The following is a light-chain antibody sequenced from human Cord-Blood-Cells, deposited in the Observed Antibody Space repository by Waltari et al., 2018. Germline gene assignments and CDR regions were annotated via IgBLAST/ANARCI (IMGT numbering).Light chain of an antibody. CDR3: AAWDDSLSGWV. J-gene: IGLJ3*02. V-gene: IGLV1-47*01. CDR2: RNN. CDR1: SSTIGSNY. Sequence: QSVLTQPPSASGPPGQRVTISCSGSSSTIGSNYVYWYQHLPGTAPKLLIYRNNQRPSGVPDRFSGSKSGTSASLAISGLRSEDEADYYCAAWDDSLSGWVFGGGTKLTVL.